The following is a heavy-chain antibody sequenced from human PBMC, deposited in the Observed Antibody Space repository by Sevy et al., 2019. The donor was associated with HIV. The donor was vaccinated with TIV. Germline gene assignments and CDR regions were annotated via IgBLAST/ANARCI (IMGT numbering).Heavy chain of an antibody. D-gene: IGHD3-3*01. CDR1: GFTFGDYA. V-gene: IGHV3-49*03. CDR2: IRSKAYGGTS. Sequence: GGSLRLSCTASGFTFGDYAMSWFRQAPGKGLEWVGFIRSKAYGGTSEYAASVKGRFTFSRDDSKSIDYLQMNSLKTEDTAVYYCTRGPRRSGYDPSYYYYMDVWGKGTTVTVSS. J-gene: IGHJ6*03. CDR3: TRGPRRSGYDPSYYYYMDV.